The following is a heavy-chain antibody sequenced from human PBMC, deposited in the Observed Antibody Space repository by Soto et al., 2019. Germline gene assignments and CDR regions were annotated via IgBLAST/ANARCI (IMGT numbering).Heavy chain of an antibody. CDR3: ERDAIAPPNFFDT. J-gene: IGHJ5*02. Sequence: SETLSLTCTVSGGSIDSGDYYWSWIRQPPGKGLEWIGYVYYSGTTNYNPFLKSRVTLSLDKSKNQFSLKMNSVTAADTAVYYCERDAIAPPNFFDTWGQGTLVTVSS. D-gene: IGHD7-27*01. CDR1: GGSIDSGDYY. CDR2: VYYSGTT. V-gene: IGHV4-61*08.